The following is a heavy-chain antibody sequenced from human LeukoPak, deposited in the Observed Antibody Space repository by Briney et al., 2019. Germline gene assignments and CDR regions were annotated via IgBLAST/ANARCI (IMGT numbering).Heavy chain of an antibody. D-gene: IGHD3-22*01. CDR3: AKRLGYYDSSEGYFDY. CDR2: IWYDGSNK. CDR1: GFTFSSYG. J-gene: IGHJ4*02. V-gene: IGHV3-33*06. Sequence: PGGSLRLSCAASGFTFSSYGLHWVRQAPGKGLEWVAVIWYDGSNKYYADSVKGRFTISRDNSKNTLYLQMNSLRAEDTAVYYCAKRLGYYDSSEGYFDYWGQGTLVTVSS.